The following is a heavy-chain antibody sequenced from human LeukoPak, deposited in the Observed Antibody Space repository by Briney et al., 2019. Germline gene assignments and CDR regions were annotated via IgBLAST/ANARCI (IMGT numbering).Heavy chain of an antibody. D-gene: IGHD2-2*01. Sequence: GGSLRLSCAASGLTFSNAWMTWVRQAPGKGLEWVGRIKSIVNGGTTDYAGPVKGRFTISRDDSKNILYLHMNSLKTEDTAVYYCPTAVQGGYHNWGQGTLVTVSS. CDR3: PTAVQGGYHN. V-gene: IGHV3-15*05. CDR1: GLTFSNAW. CDR2: IKSIVNGGTT. J-gene: IGHJ4*02.